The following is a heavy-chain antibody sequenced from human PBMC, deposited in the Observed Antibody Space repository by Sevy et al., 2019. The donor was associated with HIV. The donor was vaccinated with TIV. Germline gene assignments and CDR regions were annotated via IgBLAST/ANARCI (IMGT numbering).Heavy chain of an antibody. Sequence: GGSLRLSCAASGFTFNNYAMSWVRQPPGKGLEWVSGLIENGVDTYYSDSVGGRFTISRDNSKNTLYRQMNSLRAEDTAIYYCVKDYMFAADWAPDSWGQGTLVTVSS. CDR2: LIENGVDT. D-gene: IGHD3-10*02. CDR3: VKDYMFAADWAPDS. CDR1: GFTFNNYA. V-gene: IGHV3-23*01. J-gene: IGHJ4*02.